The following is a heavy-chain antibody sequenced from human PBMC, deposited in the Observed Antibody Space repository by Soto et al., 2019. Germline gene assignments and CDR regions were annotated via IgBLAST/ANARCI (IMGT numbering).Heavy chain of an antibody. J-gene: IGHJ4*02. D-gene: IGHD6-19*01. CDR1: GGSISSYY. CDR2: IYYSGST. Sequence: PSETLSLTCTVSGGSISSYYWSWIRQPPGKGLEWIGYIYYSGSTNYNPSLKSRVTISVDTSKNQFSLKLSSVTAADTAVYYCARVLAVAGVTVLDYWGQGTLVTVSS. V-gene: IGHV4-59*01. CDR3: ARVLAVAGVTVLDY.